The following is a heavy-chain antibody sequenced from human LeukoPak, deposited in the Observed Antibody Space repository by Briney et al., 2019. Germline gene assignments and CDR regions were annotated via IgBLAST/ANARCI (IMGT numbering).Heavy chain of an antibody. J-gene: IGHJ5*02. D-gene: IGHD6-13*01. Sequence: ASVKVSCKASGYTFTGYYIHWVRQAPGQGLEWMGRINPNTGGTDYAQKFQGRVTMTRDTSITTAYMELSRLTSDDTAIYYCAKVPPSITAAGNWLGPWGQGALVTVSS. CDR2: INPNTGGT. CDR3: AKVPPSITAAGNWLGP. CDR1: GYTFTGYY. V-gene: IGHV1-2*06.